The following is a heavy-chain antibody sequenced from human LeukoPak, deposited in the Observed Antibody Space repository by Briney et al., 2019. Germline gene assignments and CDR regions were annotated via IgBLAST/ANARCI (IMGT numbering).Heavy chain of an antibody. CDR3: ARTGNYGGAY. CDR1: GFTFSSYG. CDR2: IYHSGST. V-gene: IGHV4-31*02. J-gene: IGHJ4*02. Sequence: LRLSCAASGFTFSSYGMHWVRQHPGKGLEWIAYIYHSGSTSYNPSLKSRVTTSVDTSKNQFSLKPNSVTAADTAVYYCARTGNYGGAYWGPGTLVAVSS. D-gene: IGHD1-1*01.